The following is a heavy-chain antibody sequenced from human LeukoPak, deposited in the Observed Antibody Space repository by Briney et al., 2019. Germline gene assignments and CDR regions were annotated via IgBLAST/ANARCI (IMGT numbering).Heavy chain of an antibody. V-gene: IGHV4-39*01. J-gene: IGHJ4*02. CDR3: ARLYGDYPYYFDY. D-gene: IGHD4-17*01. CDR2: IYYSGST. CDR1: GGSISSSSYY. Sequence: SETLSLTCTVSGGSISSSSYYWGWIRQPPGKGLEWIGSIYYSGSTYYNPSLKSRVTISVDTSKNQFSLKLSSVTAADTAVYYCARLYGDYPYYFDYWGQGTLVTVSS.